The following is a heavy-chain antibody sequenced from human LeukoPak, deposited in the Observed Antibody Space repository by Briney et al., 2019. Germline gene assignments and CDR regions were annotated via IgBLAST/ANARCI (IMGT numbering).Heavy chain of an antibody. CDR1: GYTFTGYY. J-gene: IGHJ3*02. CDR2: INPNSGGT. V-gene: IGHV1-2*02. CDR3: AEDSSGYFDAFDI. D-gene: IGHD3-22*01. Sequence: ASVKVSCKASGYTFTGYYMHWVRQAPGQGLEWMGWINPNSGGTNYAQKFQGRVTMTRDTSISTAYMELSRLRSDDTAVYYCAEDSSGYFDAFDIWGQGTMVTVSS.